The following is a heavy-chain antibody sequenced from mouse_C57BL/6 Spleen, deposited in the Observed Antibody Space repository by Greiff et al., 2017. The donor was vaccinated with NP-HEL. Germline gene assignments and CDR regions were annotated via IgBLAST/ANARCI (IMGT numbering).Heavy chain of an antibody. CDR3: ATTVVSYYFDY. CDR1: GYTFTSYW. CDR2: IDPSDSYT. Sequence: VQLQQPGAELVMPGASVKLSCKASGYTFTSYWMHWVKQRPGQGLEWIGEIDPSDSYTNYNQKFKGKSTLTVDKSSSTAYMQLSSLTSEDSAVYYCATTVVSYYFDYWGQGTTLTVSS. V-gene: IGHV1-69*01. D-gene: IGHD1-1*01. J-gene: IGHJ2*01.